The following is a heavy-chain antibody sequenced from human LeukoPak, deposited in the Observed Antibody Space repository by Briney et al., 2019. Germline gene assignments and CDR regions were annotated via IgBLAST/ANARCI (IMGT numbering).Heavy chain of an antibody. Sequence: GGSLRLSRAASGFTFSDYYMSWIRQAPGKGLEWVSYISSSGSTIYYADSVKGRFTISRDNAKNSLYLQMNSLRAEDTAVYYCARDRGVALQLWTDLDYWGQGTLVTVSS. V-gene: IGHV3-11*04. J-gene: IGHJ4*02. CDR1: GFTFSDYY. D-gene: IGHD5-18*01. CDR3: ARDRGVALQLWTDLDY. CDR2: ISSSGSTI.